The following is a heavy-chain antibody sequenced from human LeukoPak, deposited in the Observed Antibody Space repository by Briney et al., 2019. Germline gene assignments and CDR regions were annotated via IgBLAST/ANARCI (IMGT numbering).Heavy chain of an antibody. CDR2: IYYSGST. V-gene: IGHV4-30-4*08. CDR3: ARDTTDDSSGYSIFDY. J-gene: IGHJ4*02. D-gene: IGHD3-22*01. Sequence: SQTLSLTCTVSGGSISSGDYYWSWIRKPPGKGLEWIGYIYYSGSTYYNPSLKSRVTISVDTSKNQFSLKLSSVTAADTAVYYCARDTTDDSSGYSIFDYWGQGTLVTVSS. CDR1: GGSISSGDYY.